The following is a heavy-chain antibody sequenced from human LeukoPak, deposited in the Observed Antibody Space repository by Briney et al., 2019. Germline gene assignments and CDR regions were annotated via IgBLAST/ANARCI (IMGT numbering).Heavy chain of an antibody. D-gene: IGHD5-24*01. Sequence: SETLSLTCADSGYSISSGYYWGWIRQPPGKGLEWIGSIYHSGSTYYNPSLKSRVTISVDTSKNQFSLKLSSVTAADTAVYYCARDLDGQFDPWGQGTLVTVSS. J-gene: IGHJ5*02. V-gene: IGHV4-38-2*02. CDR2: IYHSGST. CDR3: ARDLDGQFDP. CDR1: GYSISSGYY.